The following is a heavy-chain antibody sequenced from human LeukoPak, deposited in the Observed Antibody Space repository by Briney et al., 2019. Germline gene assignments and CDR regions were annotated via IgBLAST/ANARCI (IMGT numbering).Heavy chain of an antibody. D-gene: IGHD6-13*01. V-gene: IGHV3-23*01. CDR2: IFPSGGEI. CDR3: AKEGGYSSSWLYYYYYMDV. J-gene: IGHJ6*03. Sequence: GGSLRLSCAASGFTFSIYAMHWVRQPPGKGLEWVSSIFPSGGEIHYADSVRGRFTISRDNSKSTLSLQMNSLRAEDTAVYYCAKEGGYSSSWLYYYYYMDVWGKGTTVTISS. CDR1: GFTFSIYA.